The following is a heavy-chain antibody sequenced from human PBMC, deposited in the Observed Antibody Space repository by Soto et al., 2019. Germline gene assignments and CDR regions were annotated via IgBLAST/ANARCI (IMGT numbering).Heavy chain of an antibody. CDR1: GYTITSYG. Sequence: ASVKVSCKASGYTITSYGISWLRQSHGQGLEWMGWISAYNGNTNYAQKLQGRVTMTTDTSTSTAYMELRSLRSDDTAVYYCARDDLTGYYFAFDIWGQGTMVTVSS. V-gene: IGHV1-18*01. CDR2: ISAYNGNT. J-gene: IGHJ3*02. D-gene: IGHD3-9*01. CDR3: ARDDLTGYYFAFDI.